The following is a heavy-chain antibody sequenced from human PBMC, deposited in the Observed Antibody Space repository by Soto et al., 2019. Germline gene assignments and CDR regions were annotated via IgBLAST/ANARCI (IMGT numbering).Heavy chain of an antibody. CDR1: GFTFDDYA. V-gene: IGHV3-9*01. Sequence: EVQLVESGGGLVQPGRSLRLSCAASGFTFDDYAMHWVRQAPGKGLEWVSGISWNSGSIGYADSVKGRFTISRDNAXSSLYLQMNSLRAEDTALYYCAKMLGGSIAARPFDYWGQGTLVTVSS. CDR3: AKMLGGSIAARPFDY. D-gene: IGHD6-6*01. J-gene: IGHJ4*02. CDR2: ISWNSGSI.